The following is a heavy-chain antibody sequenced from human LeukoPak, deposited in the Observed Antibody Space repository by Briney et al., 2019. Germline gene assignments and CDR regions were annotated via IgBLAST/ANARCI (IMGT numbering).Heavy chain of an antibody. CDR2: IWHDGRNK. Sequence: GGSLRLSCAASGFTFSSYSMHWVRQAPGKGLEWVAVIWHDGRNKYYGDSVKGRFSISRDNSKNSLYLQMDSLRAEDTAVYYCAKGSGYRYGYSYDYWGQGTQVTVSS. CDR3: AKGSGYRYGYSYDY. D-gene: IGHD5-18*01. J-gene: IGHJ4*02. V-gene: IGHV3-33*06. CDR1: GFTFSSYS.